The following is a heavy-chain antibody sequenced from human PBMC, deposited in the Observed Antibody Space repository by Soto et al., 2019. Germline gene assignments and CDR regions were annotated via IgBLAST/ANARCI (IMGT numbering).Heavy chain of an antibody. J-gene: IGHJ4*02. CDR1: GYTFTSYG. CDR3: ARGRYGDY. Sequence: QVHLVQSGAEVKKPGASVKVSCKASGYTFTSYGINWVRQAPGQGLEWMGWISAHNGNTDYAQKLQGRVIVTRDTSTSTAYMELSSLISDATAVDYCARGRYGDYWGQGALVTVSS. V-gene: IGHV1-18*01. D-gene: IGHD1-1*01. CDR2: ISAHNGNT.